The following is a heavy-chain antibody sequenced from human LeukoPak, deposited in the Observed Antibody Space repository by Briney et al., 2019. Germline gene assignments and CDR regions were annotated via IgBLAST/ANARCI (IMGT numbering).Heavy chain of an antibody. J-gene: IGHJ4*02. CDR2: IYYSGST. D-gene: IGHD3-10*01. CDR3: ARAVHYSGTSDQYTGGWYYFDF. CDR1: GGSISSSSYY. Sequence: PSENLSLTCTVSGGSISSSSYYWGWIRQPPGKGLEWIGSIYYSGSTYYNPSLKSRATISADMSRKHFVLDLSYVTAADTAVYYCARAVHYSGTSDQYTGGWYYFDFWGQGTLVTVSS. V-gene: IGHV4-39*06.